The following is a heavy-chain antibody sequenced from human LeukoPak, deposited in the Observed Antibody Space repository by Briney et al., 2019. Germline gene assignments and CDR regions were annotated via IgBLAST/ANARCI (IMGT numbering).Heavy chain of an antibody. CDR1: GASIRSYY. D-gene: IGHD3-22*01. CDR3: ARSPNYYDGSGYINWFDP. CDR2: IYSSGST. Sequence: SETLSLTCTVSGASIRSYYWTWIRQPAGKGLEWIGRIYSSGSTNYSPSLKSRVTISVDKSKNQLSLKLTSVTAADTAVYYCARSPNYYDGSGYINWFDPWGQGTLVTVSS. J-gene: IGHJ5*02. V-gene: IGHV4-4*07.